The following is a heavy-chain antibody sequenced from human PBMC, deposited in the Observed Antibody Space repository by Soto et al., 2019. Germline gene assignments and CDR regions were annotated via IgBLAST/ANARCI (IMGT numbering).Heavy chain of an antibody. CDR2: IHPSGETT. CDR1: GYTFQNYH. Sequence: QVQLVQSGAEVKEPGASVRDSCKASGYTFQNYHMHWVRQAPGQGLEWMGIIHPSGETTTYAQKVQGRLAMTRDTSMRTAYMELSSLTSEDTAVYYCARDLWGSWTVDYWGQGTLVTVSS. CDR3: ARDLWGSWTVDY. V-gene: IGHV1-46*02. J-gene: IGHJ4*02. D-gene: IGHD3-16*01.